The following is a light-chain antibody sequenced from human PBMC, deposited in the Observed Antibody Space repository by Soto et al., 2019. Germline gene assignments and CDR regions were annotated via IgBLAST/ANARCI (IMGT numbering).Light chain of an antibody. CDR1: QDITNY. J-gene: IGKJ5*01. CDR3: QQFDSLPIT. V-gene: IGKV1-33*01. CDR2: DGS. Sequence: DLQMTQSPSSLSASVGDRVTITYQASQDITNYLNWYQQKPGKAPRLLVYDGSNLDTGVPSRFSGSGSGPHFSFTISSLHPEDIATYYCQQFDSLPITFGQGTRLEI.